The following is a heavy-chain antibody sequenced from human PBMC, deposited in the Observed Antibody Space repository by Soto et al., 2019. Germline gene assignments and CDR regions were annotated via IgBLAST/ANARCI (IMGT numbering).Heavy chain of an antibody. Sequence: RASVKVSCKESGGTFSSYAIAWVRQAPGQGLEWMGGIIPIFGIPNYAQKFQGRVAITADESTNTAYMELSSLRSDDTAVYYCAKAAQTRFNWNDLGNWFDPWGQGTLVTVSS. CDR2: IIPIFGIP. J-gene: IGHJ5*02. CDR1: GGTFSSYA. V-gene: IGHV1-69*13. D-gene: IGHD1-1*01. CDR3: AKAAQTRFNWNDLGNWFDP.